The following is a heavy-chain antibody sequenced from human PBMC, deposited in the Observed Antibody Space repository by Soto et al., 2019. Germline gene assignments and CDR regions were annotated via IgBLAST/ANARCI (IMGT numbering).Heavy chain of an antibody. D-gene: IGHD3-9*01. CDR3: ARADYEILTGSYAMDV. Sequence: ETLSLTCTVSDDFISSYYWNWIRQPAGKGLEWIGRVSTNGATNYNPSLESRVTMSVDTSKNQFSLKLTSVTAADTAVYFCARADYEILTGSYAMDVWGQGTTVT. J-gene: IGHJ6*02. V-gene: IGHV4-4*07. CDR1: DDFISSYY. CDR2: VSTNGAT.